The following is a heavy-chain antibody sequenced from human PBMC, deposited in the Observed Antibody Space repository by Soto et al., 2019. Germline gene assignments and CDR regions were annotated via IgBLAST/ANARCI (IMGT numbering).Heavy chain of an antibody. CDR3: ASLGVGDWANYYYYYGMDF. V-gene: IGHV3-23*01. Sequence: PGGSLRLSCAATGFTFSVYAMTWVRQAPGKGLEWVSAVTANGGSTYSADSVKGRFTISRDNSKNTLFLQMNSLRAEATAVYYCASLGVGDWANYYYYYGMDFWGQGTTVTVSS. J-gene: IGHJ6*02. CDR1: GFTFSVYA. D-gene: IGHD2-21*02. CDR2: VTANGGST.